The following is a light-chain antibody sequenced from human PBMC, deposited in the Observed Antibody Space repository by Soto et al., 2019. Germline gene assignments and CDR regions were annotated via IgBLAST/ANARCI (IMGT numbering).Light chain of an antibody. CDR3: QQAHSLPLS. Sequence: PMTQSPSSVSASVGDRVTMTCRASQGVGGWLAWYQQKPGKVPKLLIYATSSLHSGVPSRFSGSGSGTDFALGLSSLQPEDFATYYCQQAHSLPLSFGPGTKVDI. CDR1: QGVGGW. V-gene: IGKV1-12*01. CDR2: ATS. J-gene: IGKJ3*01.